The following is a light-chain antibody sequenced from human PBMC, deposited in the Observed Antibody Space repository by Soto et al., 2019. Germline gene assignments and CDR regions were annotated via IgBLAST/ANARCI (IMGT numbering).Light chain of an antibody. CDR3: QQYMSSVT. V-gene: IGKV3-20*01. Sequence: EIVLTQSPGSLSLSPGERATLSCRASQSVDSTFFAWYQKKPGQAPRLLMYGVSMRATGIPDRFSGSGSGTYFPLTISRLEPEDFAVYYCQQYMSSVTFGQGTRVEIK. CDR1: QSVDSTF. J-gene: IGKJ1*01. CDR2: GVS.